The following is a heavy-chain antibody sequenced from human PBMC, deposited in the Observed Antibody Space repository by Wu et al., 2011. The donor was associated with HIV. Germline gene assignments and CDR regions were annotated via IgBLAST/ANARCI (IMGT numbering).Heavy chain of an antibody. CDR1: GYSFTDSY. V-gene: IGHV1-2*02. Sequence: QVQLVQSGAEVKRPGASVKVSCKASGYSFTDSYIHWVRQAPGQGLEWIGWINPDSGNAIHAQTFQGRVTVTRDMSTSTSFMELKTLRSDDTAVYYCARGLPGEWLPGSDWGQGTLVSVSS. CDR3: ARGLPGEWLPGSD. CDR2: INPDSGNA. J-gene: IGHJ4*02. D-gene: IGHD3-10*01.